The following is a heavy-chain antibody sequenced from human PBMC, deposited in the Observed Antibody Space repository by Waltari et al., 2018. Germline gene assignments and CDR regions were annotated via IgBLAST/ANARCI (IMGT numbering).Heavy chain of an antibody. CDR2: IHYSGSS. CDR1: GGPTSTYY. CDR3: ARADTSTSYFYYYMDV. J-gene: IGHJ6*03. Sequence: QVQLQESGPGLVKPSETLSLTCTVSGGPTSTYYWSWVRQSPGKGLEWIGYIHYSGSSVYNPSLRSRVAISLDTPNSQFSLRLRSVTAADAAIYYCARADTSTSYFYYYMDVWGKGTTVTVSS. D-gene: IGHD1-26*01. V-gene: IGHV4-59*01.